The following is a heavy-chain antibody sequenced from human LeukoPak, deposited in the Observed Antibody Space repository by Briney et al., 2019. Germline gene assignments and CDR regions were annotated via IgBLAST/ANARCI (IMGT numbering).Heavy chain of an antibody. D-gene: IGHD4-23*01. CDR2: IYSGGST. V-gene: IGHV3-53*01. CDR1: GFTVSSNY. J-gene: IGHJ4*02. Sequence: AGGSLRLSCAASGFTVSSNYMSWVRQAPGKGLVWVSVIYSGGSTYYADSVKGRFTISRDNSKKTLYLQMNSLRAEDTAVYYCARVNGGNRYFDYWGQGTLVTVSS. CDR3: ARVNGGNRYFDY.